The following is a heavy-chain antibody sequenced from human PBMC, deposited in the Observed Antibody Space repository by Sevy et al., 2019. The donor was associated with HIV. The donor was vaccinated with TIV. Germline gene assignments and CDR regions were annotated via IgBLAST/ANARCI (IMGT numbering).Heavy chain of an antibody. Sequence: GGSLRLSCAASGFTFSNYGMSWVRQAPGKGLEWVSAIGGSGGSTFNADSVKGRFTISRDNSKDTLYLQLNSLRAEDTAVYYCSKPLVGVFYGDSIFFDYWGQGTLVTVSS. V-gene: IGHV3-23*01. CDR2: IGGSGGST. D-gene: IGHD4-17*01. CDR3: SKPLVGVFYGDSIFFDY. J-gene: IGHJ4*02. CDR1: GFTFSNYG.